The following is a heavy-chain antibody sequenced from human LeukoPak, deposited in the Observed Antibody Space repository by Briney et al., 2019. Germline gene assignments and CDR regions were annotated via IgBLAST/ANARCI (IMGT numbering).Heavy chain of an antibody. D-gene: IGHD5-12*01. CDR1: GFTFSSYA. J-gene: IGHJ4*02. Sequence: GGSLRLSCAASGFTFSSYAISWVRQAPGQGLEWMGRIIPILGIANYAQKFQGRVTITADKSTSTAYMELSSLRSEDTAVYYCARLNLGYSGYDIDYWGQGTLVTVSS. V-gene: IGHV1-69*04. CDR3: ARLNLGYSGYDIDY. CDR2: IIPILGIA.